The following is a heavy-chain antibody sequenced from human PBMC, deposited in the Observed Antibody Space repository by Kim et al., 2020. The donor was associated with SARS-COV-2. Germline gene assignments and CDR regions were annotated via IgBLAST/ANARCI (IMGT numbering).Heavy chain of an antibody. CDR1: GYTFTGYY. J-gene: IGHJ2*01. CDR2: INPNSGGT. CDR3: ATVAVASLRWNWYFDL. V-gene: IGHV1-2*02. D-gene: IGHD6-19*01. Sequence: ASVKVSCKASGYTFTGYYMHWVRQAPGQGLEWMGWINPNSGGTNYAQKFQGRVTMTRDTSISTAYMELSRLRSDDTAVYYCATVAVASLRWNWYFDLWGRGTLVTVSS.